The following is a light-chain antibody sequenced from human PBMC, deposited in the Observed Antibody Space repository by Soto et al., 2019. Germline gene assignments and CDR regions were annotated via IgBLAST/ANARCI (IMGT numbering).Light chain of an antibody. J-gene: IGKJ1*01. CDR2: QAS. CDR3: QQYNGSPWT. CDR1: QSISSW. Sequence: DIQMTQSPFTLSASVGDRVTITCRASQSISSWLAWYQQKPGSAPKLLIYQASTLQTGVPSSFSGSGSGTDITLTISTLQPDDFATYYCQQYNGSPWTFGQGTKVDIK. V-gene: IGKV1-5*03.